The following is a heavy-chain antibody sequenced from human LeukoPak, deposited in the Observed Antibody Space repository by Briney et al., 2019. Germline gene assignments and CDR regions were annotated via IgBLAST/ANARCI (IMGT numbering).Heavy chain of an antibody. D-gene: IGHD4-17*01. CDR2: IKQDGSEK. CDR1: GFTFSSYW. V-gene: IGHV3-7*01. J-gene: IGHJ4*02. Sequence: GGSLRLSCGASGFTFSSYWMSWVRQAPGKGLEWVANIKQDGSEKYYVDSVKGRFTISRDNAKNSLYLQMDSLRAEDTAVYYCARDLYGLFDYWGQGTLVTVSS. CDR3: ARDLYGLFDY.